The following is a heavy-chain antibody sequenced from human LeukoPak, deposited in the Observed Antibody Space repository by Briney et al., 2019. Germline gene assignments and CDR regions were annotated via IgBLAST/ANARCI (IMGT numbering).Heavy chain of an antibody. CDR3: ARVRYFDWSDAFDI. V-gene: IGHV3-53*01. Sequence: GGSLRLSCAASGFTVSSNYMSWVRQAPGKGLEWVSVIYSGGSTYYADSVKGRFTISRDNSKNTLYLQMNSLRAEDTAVYYCARVRYFDWSDAFDIWGQGTMVTVSS. J-gene: IGHJ3*02. D-gene: IGHD3-9*01. CDR1: GFTVSSNY. CDR2: IYSGGST.